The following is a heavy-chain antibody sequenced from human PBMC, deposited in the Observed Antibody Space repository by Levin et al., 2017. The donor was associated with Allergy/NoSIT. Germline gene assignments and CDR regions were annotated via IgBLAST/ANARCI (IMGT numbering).Heavy chain of an antibody. CDR1: GYTFITYY. J-gene: IGHJ4*02. CDR2: INPNSGDT. V-gene: IGHV1-2*02. Sequence: ASVKVSCKASGYTFITYYIHWVRQAPGQGLEWMGWINPNSGDTNYAQKFQGRVTVTRDTSISTTYLELSRLTSDDTAIYYCTREDYWGQGTRVTVSS. CDR3: TREDY.